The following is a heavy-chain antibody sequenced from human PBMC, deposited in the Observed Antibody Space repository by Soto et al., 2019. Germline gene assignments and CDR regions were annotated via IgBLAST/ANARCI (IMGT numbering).Heavy chain of an antibody. J-gene: IGHJ4*02. V-gene: IGHV3-23*01. D-gene: IGHD3-16*01. CDR3: AKTPGVITVITSFDH. Sequence: GGSLRLSCVDSGFTFNKYALAWVRQAPRKGLEWVSAISGSGASTYDADSVKGRFTISRDNSNNTLYLQMNSLRAEDTAVYYCAKTPGVITVITSFDHWGQGTPVTVSS. CDR2: ISGSGAST. CDR1: GFTFNKYA.